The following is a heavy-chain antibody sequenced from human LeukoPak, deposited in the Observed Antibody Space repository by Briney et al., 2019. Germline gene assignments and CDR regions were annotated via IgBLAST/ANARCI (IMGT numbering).Heavy chain of an antibody. CDR2: ISYDGNNK. V-gene: IGHV3-30-3*01. J-gene: IGHJ1*01. CDR1: GFTFSIYA. D-gene: IGHD3-22*01. Sequence: GGSLRLSCAASGFTFSIYAMDWVRQAPGKGLEWVALISYDGNNKYYADSVKGRFSISRDNSKNTLYLQMNSLRPEDTAIYYCARSYYDSTGYYLAEYFQHWGQGTLVTVSS. CDR3: ARSYYDSTGYYLAEYFQH.